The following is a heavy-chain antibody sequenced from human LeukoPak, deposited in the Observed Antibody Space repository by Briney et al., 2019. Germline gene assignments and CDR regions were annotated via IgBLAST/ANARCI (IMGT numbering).Heavy chain of an antibody. V-gene: IGHV3-48*04. CDR1: GFTLSSSN. D-gene: IGHD3-22*01. CDR3: ARGSGYYYNY. CDR2: ISSGSSTI. Sequence: PGGSLRLSCAASGFTLSSSNMNWVRQAPGKGLEWISYISSGSSTIYYAASVKGRFTISRDNAKSSLYLQMNSLSAEGTAVYYCARGSGYYYNYWGQGTLVTVSS. J-gene: IGHJ4*02.